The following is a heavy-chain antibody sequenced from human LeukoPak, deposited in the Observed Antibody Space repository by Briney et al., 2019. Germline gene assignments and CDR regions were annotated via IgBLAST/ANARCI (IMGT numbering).Heavy chain of an antibody. V-gene: IGHV3-7*01. CDR1: GFAFSSYW. J-gene: IGHJ4*02. D-gene: IGHD3-16*02. Sequence: GGSLRLSCAASGFAFSSYWMSWVRQAPGKGLEWVANIKQDGSEKYYVDSVKGRFTISRDNAKNSLYLQMNSLRAEDTAVYYCASASFLGELSPIDYWGQGTLVTVSS. CDR2: IKQDGSEK. CDR3: ASASFLGELSPIDY.